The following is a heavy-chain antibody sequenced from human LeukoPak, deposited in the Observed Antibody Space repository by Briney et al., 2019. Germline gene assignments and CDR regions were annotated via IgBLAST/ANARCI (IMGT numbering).Heavy chain of an antibody. Sequence: QPGGSLRLSCAASGFTFSSYAMSWVRQAPGKGLEWVSAISGGGGSTYYADSVKGRFTISRDNSKNTLYLRMNSLRAEDTAVYYCAKRLDSSKSFDYWGRGTLVTVSS. J-gene: IGHJ4*02. V-gene: IGHV3-23*01. D-gene: IGHD3-22*01. CDR2: ISGGGGST. CDR3: AKRLDSSKSFDY. CDR1: GFTFSSYA.